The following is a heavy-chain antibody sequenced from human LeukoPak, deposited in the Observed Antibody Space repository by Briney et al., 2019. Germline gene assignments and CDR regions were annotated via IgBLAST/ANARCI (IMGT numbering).Heavy chain of an antibody. Sequence: SQTLSLTCTVSGGSISSGGYYWSWIRQHPGKGLEWIGYIYYSGSTNYNPSLKSRVTISVDTSKNQFSLKLSSVTAADTAVYYCARGSGYYSNWFDPWGQGTLVTVSS. D-gene: IGHD3-22*01. CDR3: ARGSGYYSNWFDP. CDR2: IYYSGST. J-gene: IGHJ5*02. CDR1: GGSISSGGYY. V-gene: IGHV4-61*08.